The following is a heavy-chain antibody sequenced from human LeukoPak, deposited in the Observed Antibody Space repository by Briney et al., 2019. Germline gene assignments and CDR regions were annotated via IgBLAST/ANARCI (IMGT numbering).Heavy chain of an antibody. CDR1: GYTFTGYY. CDR2: INPNSGGT. V-gene: IGHV1-2*02. D-gene: IGHD1-26*01. CDR3: AREGHSGSFVFDY. Sequence: ASVKVSCKASGYTFTGYYMHWVRQASGQGLEWMGWINPNSGGTNYAQKFQGRVTMTRDTSISTAYMELSRLRSDDTAVYYCAREGHSGSFVFDYWGQGTLVTVSS. J-gene: IGHJ4*02.